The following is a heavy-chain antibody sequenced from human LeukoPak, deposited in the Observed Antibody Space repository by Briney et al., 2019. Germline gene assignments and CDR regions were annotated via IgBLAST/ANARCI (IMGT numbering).Heavy chain of an antibody. V-gene: IGHV1-46*01. D-gene: IGHD5-12*01. J-gene: IGHJ4*02. CDR3: ARDGYSGNDGL. CDR1: GYIFTSYN. CDR2: INPSGGSA. Sequence: GASVKVSCKASGYIFTSYNIYWVRQAPGQGLEWMGIINPSGGSANYAQKFQGRVTMTRDASTSTVYMELSSLRSEDTAVYYCARDGYSGNDGLWGQGTLVTVSS.